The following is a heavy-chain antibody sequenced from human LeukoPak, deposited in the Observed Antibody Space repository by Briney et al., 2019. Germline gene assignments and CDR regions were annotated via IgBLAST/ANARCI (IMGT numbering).Heavy chain of an antibody. J-gene: IGHJ4*02. D-gene: IGHD3-10*01. CDR1: GYSISSGYY. V-gene: IGHV4-38-2*02. CDR3: AREFAMVRGGYYFDY. Sequence: PSETLSLTCTVSGYSISSGYYGGWIRQPPGKGLEWIGSIYHTGSTYYNPSLKSRVTISVDTSKNQFSLTLISVTAADTAVYYCAREFAMVRGGYYFDYWGQGTLVTVSS. CDR2: IYHTGST.